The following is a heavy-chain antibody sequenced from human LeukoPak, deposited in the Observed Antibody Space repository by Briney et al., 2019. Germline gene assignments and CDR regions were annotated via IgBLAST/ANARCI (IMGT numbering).Heavy chain of an antibody. CDR2: MYHSGST. J-gene: IGHJ4*02. CDR1: GYSLSSGSY. V-gene: IGHV4-38-2*01. D-gene: IGHD3-22*01. Sequence: PSETLSLTCAVSGYSLSSGSYWGWVRQPPGKGLEWIGSMYHSGSTYYNPSLESRVTISVDTSRNQFSLRLTSVTAADTAVYFCARLSRGSGSPYYFDYWGQGTLVTVSS. CDR3: ARLSRGSGSPYYFDY.